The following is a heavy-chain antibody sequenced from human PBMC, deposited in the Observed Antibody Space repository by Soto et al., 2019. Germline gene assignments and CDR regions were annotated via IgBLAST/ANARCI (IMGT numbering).Heavy chain of an antibody. J-gene: IGHJ4*02. V-gene: IGHV3-21*01. D-gene: IGHD3-22*01. Sequence: GGSLRLSCAASGFTLSSYSMNWVRQAPGKGLEWVSSITGSSSYIYYADSVKGRFTISRDNAKNSLYLQMNSLRAEDTAVYYCARDVYYYDSSAYWAYWGQGTLVTVSS. CDR1: GFTLSSYS. CDR2: ITGSSSYI. CDR3: ARDVYYYDSSAYWAY.